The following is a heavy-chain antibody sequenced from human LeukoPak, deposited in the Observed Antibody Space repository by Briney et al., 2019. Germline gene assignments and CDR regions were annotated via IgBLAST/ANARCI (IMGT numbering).Heavy chain of an antibody. Sequence: SETLSLTCGVSGGSMSSSSYYWGWIRQPPGKGLEWIGSIYYSGSTYYNPSLKSRVTISVDLSKNRCSLKLSSVTAADTAVYYCARHGTVTHRFDYWGQGTLVTVSS. CDR1: GGSMSSSSYY. D-gene: IGHD4-17*01. CDR3: ARHGTVTHRFDY. J-gene: IGHJ4*02. CDR2: IYYSGST. V-gene: IGHV4-39*01.